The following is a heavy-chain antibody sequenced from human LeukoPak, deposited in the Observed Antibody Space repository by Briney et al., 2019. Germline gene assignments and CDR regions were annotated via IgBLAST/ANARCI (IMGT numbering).Heavy chain of an antibody. V-gene: IGHV1-18*01. CDR1: GYTFTSYG. D-gene: IGHD6-19*01. CDR2: ISAYNGNT. Sequence: ASVKVSCKASGYTFTSYGISRVRQAPGQGLEWMGWISAYNGNTNYAQKLQGRVTMTTDTSTSTAYMELRSLRSDDTAVYYCARDGSIAVAGTSGWFDPWGQGTLVTVSS. J-gene: IGHJ5*02. CDR3: ARDGSIAVAGTSGWFDP.